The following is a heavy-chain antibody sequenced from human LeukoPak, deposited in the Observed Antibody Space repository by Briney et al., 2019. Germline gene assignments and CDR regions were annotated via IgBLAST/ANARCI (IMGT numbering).Heavy chain of an antibody. J-gene: IGHJ5*02. CDR1: GYTFTSYG. V-gene: IGHV1-18*01. CDR3: ARDGMECSGGSCSWARWFDP. CDR2: ISAYNGNT. D-gene: IGHD2-15*01. Sequence: ASVKVSCKASGYTFTSYGISWVRQAPGQGLEWMVWISAYNGNTNYAQKLQGRVTMTTDTSTSTAYMELRSLRSDDTAVYYCARDGMECSGGSCSWARWFDPWGQGTLVTVSS.